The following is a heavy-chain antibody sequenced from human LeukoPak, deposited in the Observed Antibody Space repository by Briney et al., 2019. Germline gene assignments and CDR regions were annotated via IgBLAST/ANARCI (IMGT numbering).Heavy chain of an antibody. Sequence: GGSLRLSCAASDFDFSSHAMTWVRQAPGRGLEWVSAIGISGTKTYYGDSVKGRFLISRDNSKNTLYLQMNSLRVEDTAVYFCANEIRPNDYWGQGTLVTVAS. J-gene: IGHJ4*02. D-gene: IGHD4-17*01. CDR2: IGISGTKT. CDR1: DFDFSSHA. CDR3: ANEIRPNDY. V-gene: IGHV3-23*01.